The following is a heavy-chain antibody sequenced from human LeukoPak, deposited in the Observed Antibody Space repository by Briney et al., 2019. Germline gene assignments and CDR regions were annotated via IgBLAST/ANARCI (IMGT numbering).Heavy chain of an antibody. V-gene: IGHV3-48*04. CDR1: GFTFSSYS. CDR2: ISSSSSTI. J-gene: IGHJ5*02. D-gene: IGHD2-2*02. Sequence: GGPLRLSCAASGFTFSSYSMNWVRQAPGKGLEWVSYISSSSSTIYYADSVKGRFTISRDNAKNSLYLQMNSLRAEDTAVYYCARDLVVVPAAIRRAFDPWGQGTLVTVSS. CDR3: ARDLVVVPAAIRRAFDP.